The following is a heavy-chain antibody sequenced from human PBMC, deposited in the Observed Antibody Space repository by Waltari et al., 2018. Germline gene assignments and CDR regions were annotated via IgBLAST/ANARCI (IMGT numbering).Heavy chain of an antibody. CDR3: ARAGGFGSGSTT. CDR2: ISYSGNT. D-gene: IGHD3-10*01. Sequence: QVQLQESGPGLVQPSETLSLTCFVSGGSLISYYWSWIRQPPGKGLEWIGYISYSGNTNYNPSLKSRVTISVDTYKNQFSLSLSAVTAADTAVYYCARAGGFGSGSTTWGQGTLVTVSS. J-gene: IGHJ5*02. CDR1: GGSLISYY. V-gene: IGHV4-59*01.